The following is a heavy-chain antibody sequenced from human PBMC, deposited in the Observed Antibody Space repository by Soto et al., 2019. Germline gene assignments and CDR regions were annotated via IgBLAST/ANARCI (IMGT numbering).Heavy chain of an antibody. CDR3: ARRSGYYLIDDY. Sequence: QVQLVQSGAEEKKPGASVKVSCKASGYTFTSYAMHWVRQAPGQRLEWMGWINAGNGNTKYSQKFQGRVTITRDTSASTAYMELSSLRSEATAVYYGARRSGYYLIDDYWGQGTLVTVSS. J-gene: IGHJ4*02. CDR1: GYTFTSYA. V-gene: IGHV1-3*05. D-gene: IGHD3-22*01. CDR2: INAGNGNT.